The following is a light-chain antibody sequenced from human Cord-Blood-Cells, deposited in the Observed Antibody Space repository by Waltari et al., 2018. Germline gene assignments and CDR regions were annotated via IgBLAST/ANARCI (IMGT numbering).Light chain of an antibody. J-gene: IGKJ1*01. CDR1: QGVSSSY. Sequence: EIVLTQSPGTLSLSPGERATLSCRASQGVSSSYLAWYQQKPGQAPRLLIYGASSRATGIPDRFSGSGSGTDFTLTISRLEPEDFAVYYCQQYSSSPQTFGQGTKVEIK. CDR2: GAS. V-gene: IGKV3-20*01. CDR3: QQYSSSPQT.